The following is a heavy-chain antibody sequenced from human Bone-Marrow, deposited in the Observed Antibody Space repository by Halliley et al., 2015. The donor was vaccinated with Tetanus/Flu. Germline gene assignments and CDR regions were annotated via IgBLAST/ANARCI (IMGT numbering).Heavy chain of an antibody. J-gene: IGHJ6*02. CDR2: IYYTGST. D-gene: IGHD3-10*01. CDR3: ATYYSARSNYGMDV. Sequence: TLSLTCTVSGGSISSNYWTWIRQPPGKGLEWIGYIYYTGSTNYNPSLKSRVTMSLDTSKNHFSLTLSSVTAADTAVYYCATYYSARSNYGMDVWGQGTTVTVSS. V-gene: IGHV4-59*08. CDR1: GGSISSNY.